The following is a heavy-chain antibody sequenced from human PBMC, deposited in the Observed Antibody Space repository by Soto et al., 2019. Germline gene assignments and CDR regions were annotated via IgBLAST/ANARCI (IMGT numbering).Heavy chain of an antibody. J-gene: IGHJ4*02. Sequence: SVKVSCKASGGTFSSYAISWVRQAPGQGLEWMGGIIPIFGTANYAQKFQGRVTITADESTSTAYMELSSLRSEDTAVYYCARGTRYFDWLSPFDYWGQGTLVTVSS. CDR2: IIPIFGTA. CDR1: GGTFSSYA. D-gene: IGHD3-9*01. CDR3: ARGTRYFDWLSPFDY. V-gene: IGHV1-69*13.